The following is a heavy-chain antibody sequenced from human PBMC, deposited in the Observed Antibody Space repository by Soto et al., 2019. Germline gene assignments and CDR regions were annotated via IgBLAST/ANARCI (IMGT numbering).Heavy chain of an antibody. J-gene: IGHJ5*02. D-gene: IGHD3-22*01. CDR2: IYYSGST. CDR1: VASISSGGYY. CDR3: ARESKYDTSGYPPWFAP. Sequence: QVQLQESGPGLVKPSQTLSLTCTVSVASISSGGYYWSWIRQHPGEGLEWIGYIYYSGSTSYNPSLKSRVTISVDTSKNQFSMYLSSVTDADTAVYYCARESKYDTSGYPPWFAPWGHGTLVTVSS. V-gene: IGHV4-31*03.